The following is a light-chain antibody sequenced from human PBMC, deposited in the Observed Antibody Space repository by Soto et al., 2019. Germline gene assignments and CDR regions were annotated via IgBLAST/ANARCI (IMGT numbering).Light chain of an antibody. J-gene: IGLJ1*01. CDR2: EVN. CDR3: ASFTRTRTRV. V-gene: IGLV2-14*01. CDR1: SSDIDYYDF. Sequence: QSALTQPASVSGSPGQSITISCTGTSSDIDYYDFVSWYQHHPGEAPKLMIYEVNNRPSGVSNRFSGSKSGNTASLTISGLQAEDEAAYYCASFTRTRTRVFGTGTKLTVL.